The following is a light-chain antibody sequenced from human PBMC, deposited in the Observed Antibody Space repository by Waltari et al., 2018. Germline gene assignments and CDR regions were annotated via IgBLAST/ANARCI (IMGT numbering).Light chain of an antibody. Sequence: QLVLTQSPPASASLGASVKLTCTLSSGHSSNLIAWHQQHPKKGPRYLMKVNSDGSHSKGDEIPDRFSGSSSGAERYLTISSLQSEDEADYYCQTGGHGTWVFGGGTKLTVL. V-gene: IGLV4-69*01. CDR3: QTGGHGTWV. J-gene: IGLJ3*02. CDR1: SGHSSNL. CDR2: VNSDGSH.